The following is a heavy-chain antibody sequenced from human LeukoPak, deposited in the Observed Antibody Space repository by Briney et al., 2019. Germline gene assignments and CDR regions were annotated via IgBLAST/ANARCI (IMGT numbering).Heavy chain of an antibody. D-gene: IGHD4-17*01. CDR3: ARDSPDDYGDYVLDY. V-gene: IGHV1-69*04. CDR2: IIPILGIA. CDR1: GGTFSSYA. Sequence: GASVKVSCKASGGTFSSYAISWVRQAPGQGLEWMGRIIPILGIANYAQKFQGRVTITADKSTSTAYMELSSLRSEDTAVYYCARDSPDDYGDYVLDYWGQGTLVTVSS. J-gene: IGHJ4*02.